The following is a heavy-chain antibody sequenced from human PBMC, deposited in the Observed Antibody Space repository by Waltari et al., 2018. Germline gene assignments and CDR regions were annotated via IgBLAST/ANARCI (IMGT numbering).Heavy chain of an antibody. V-gene: IGHV4-31*01. CDR1: YY. CDR2: MSSTVAA. D-gene: IGHD3-10*01. Sequence: YYWIWIPQHPERGREWIGYMSSTVAADYTASLRSPGTISLDSSKNLFSRELTSVTAADTAVYCCARGGAYGSGTYFLAYLGQGTPVTVSS. CDR3: ARGGAYGSGTYFLAY. J-gene: IGHJ4*02.